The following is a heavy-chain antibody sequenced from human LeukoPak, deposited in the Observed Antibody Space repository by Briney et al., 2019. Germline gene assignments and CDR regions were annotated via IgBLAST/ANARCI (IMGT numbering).Heavy chain of an antibody. Sequence: GGSLRLSCAASGFTFSSYEMNWVRQAPGKGLEWVSYISSSGSTIYYADSVKGRFTISRDNAKNSLYLQMNSLRAEDTAVYYCARDTHIGSSWLHYYYYGMDVWGQGTTVTVSS. CDR2: ISSSGSTI. D-gene: IGHD6-13*01. CDR1: GFTFSSYE. CDR3: ARDTHIGSSWLHYYYYGMDV. J-gene: IGHJ6*02. V-gene: IGHV3-48*03.